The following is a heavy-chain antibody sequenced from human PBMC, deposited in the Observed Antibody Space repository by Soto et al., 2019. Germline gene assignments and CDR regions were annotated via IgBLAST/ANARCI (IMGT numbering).Heavy chain of an antibody. V-gene: IGHV1-46*01. CDR3: ARVHYNSGLLFYLDY. CDR1: GYMFTYYH. Sequence: QVQLVQSGAEVKKPGASVKVSCKASGYMFTYYHVHWVRQAPGQGLEWMGIINPNGGDTRYAQKFQGSVTMTRNTSTRTVYMEVSSLRSEATALYYCARVHYNSGLLFYLDYWGQGTLFTVSS. J-gene: IGHJ4*02. CDR2: INPNGGDT. D-gene: IGHD5-18*01.